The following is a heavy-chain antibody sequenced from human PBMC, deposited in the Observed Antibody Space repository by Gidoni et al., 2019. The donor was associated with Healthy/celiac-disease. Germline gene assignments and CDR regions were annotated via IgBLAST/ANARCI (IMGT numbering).Heavy chain of an antibody. CDR3: AKDKGRGRLVLGFFDY. J-gene: IGHJ4*02. CDR1: GFTFSSYG. D-gene: IGHD6-19*01. Sequence: QVQLVESGGGVVQPGRSLRLSCAASGFTFSSYGMHWVRQAPGKGLEWVAVISYDGSNKYYADSVKGRFTISRDNSKNTLYLQMNSLRAEDTAVYYCAKDKGRGRLVLGFFDYWGQGTLVTVSS. V-gene: IGHV3-30*18. CDR2: ISYDGSNK.